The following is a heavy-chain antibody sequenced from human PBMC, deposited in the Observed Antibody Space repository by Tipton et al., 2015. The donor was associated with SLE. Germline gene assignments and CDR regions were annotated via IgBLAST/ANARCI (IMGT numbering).Heavy chain of an antibody. CDR2: IYTSGST. CDR1: GGSISSGSYY. D-gene: IGHD1-26*01. V-gene: IGHV4-61*09. CDR3: AKDFRYSGSNDAFDI. Sequence: LRLSCTVSGGSISSGSYYWSWIRQPAGKGLEWIGYIYTSGSTNYNPSLKSRVTISVDTSKNQFSLKLSSVTAADTAVYYCAKDFRYSGSNDAFDIWGHGTMVTVSS. J-gene: IGHJ3*02.